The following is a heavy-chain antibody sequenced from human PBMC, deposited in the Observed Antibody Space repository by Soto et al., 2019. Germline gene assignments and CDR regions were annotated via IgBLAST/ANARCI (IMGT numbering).Heavy chain of an antibody. J-gene: IGHJ4*02. D-gene: IGHD4-17*01. CDR3: AIHTGTVTTNFDY. CDR2: IYYTGST. CDR1: GGSVSSGSYY. Sequence: SETLSLTCTVSGGSVSSGSYYWSWIRQPPGKGLEWIGTIYYTGSTYYNPSLKSRVTISVDTSKNQFSLKLSSVTAADTAVYYCAIHTGTVTTNFDYWGQGALVTVST. V-gene: IGHV4-39*01.